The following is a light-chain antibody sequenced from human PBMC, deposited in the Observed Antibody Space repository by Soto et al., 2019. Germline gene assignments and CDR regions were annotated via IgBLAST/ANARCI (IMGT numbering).Light chain of an antibody. CDR2: GAF. CDR3: QHSDHLPL. J-gene: IGKJ3*01. CDR1: HDIGNY. Sequence: DIQLTQSPPYLSASVGDRVTITCQASHDIGNYLSWYQHKPVKAPNLVIYGAFNLETWVPSRFSGGGSGTDFTFTISSLRPEDIATYYCQHSDHLPLFGPGTKVDF. V-gene: IGKV1-33*01.